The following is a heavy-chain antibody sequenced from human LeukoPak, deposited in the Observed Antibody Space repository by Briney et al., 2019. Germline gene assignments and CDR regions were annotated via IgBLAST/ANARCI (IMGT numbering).Heavy chain of an antibody. CDR3: ARLDRGDAFDI. CDR2: IGI. V-gene: IGHV3-21*01. CDR1: GFTLRSYT. D-gene: IGHD3-10*01. Sequence: GGSLRLSCAASGFTLRSYTMNWVRQAPGKGLEWVSSIGIYYADSVKGRFIISRDNAKNSLYLQMNSLRAEDTAVYYCARLDRGDAFDIWGQGTMVTVSS. J-gene: IGHJ3*02.